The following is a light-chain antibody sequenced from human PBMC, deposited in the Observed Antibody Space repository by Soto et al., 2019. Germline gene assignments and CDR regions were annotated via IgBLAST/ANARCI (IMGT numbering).Light chain of an antibody. J-gene: IGKJ1*01. Sequence: IVMTQSPATLSVSPGKRATLSCRASQSVSTNLAWYQQKPGQAPRLLIYGASTRATGIPARFSGSGSGTEFTLTITSLQSEDFAVYFCQQYSNWPRTFGQGTKVESK. CDR1: QSVSTN. V-gene: IGKV3-15*01. CDR2: GAS. CDR3: QQYSNWPRT.